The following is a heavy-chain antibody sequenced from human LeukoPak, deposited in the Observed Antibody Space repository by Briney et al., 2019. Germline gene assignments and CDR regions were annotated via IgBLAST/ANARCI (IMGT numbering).Heavy chain of an antibody. D-gene: IGHD3-9*01. CDR1: GGSISSYY. V-gene: IGHV4-59*01. CDR3: ARSRGPNILTGYYMPYYFDY. CDR2: IYYSGST. Sequence: SETPSLTCTVSGGSISSYYWSWIRQPPGKGLEWIGYIYYSGSTNYNPSLKSRVTISVDTSKNQFSLKLTSVTAADTAVYYCARSRGPNILTGYYMPYYFDYWGQGTLVTVSS. J-gene: IGHJ4*02.